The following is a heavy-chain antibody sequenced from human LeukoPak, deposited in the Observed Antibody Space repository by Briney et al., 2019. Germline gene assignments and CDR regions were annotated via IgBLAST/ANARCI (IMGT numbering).Heavy chain of an antibody. D-gene: IGHD5-24*01. CDR1: GFTFSRYG. J-gene: IGHJ4*02. Sequence: PGGSLRLSCADSGFTFSRYGMSRVRQAPGKGLEWVSATSGSGGSTYYADSVRGRFTISRDNSKNTLYLEMNSLRAEDTAVYYCAREGYSPRDGYNFNFDYWGQGTLVTVSS. V-gene: IGHV3-23*01. CDR2: TSGSGGST. CDR3: AREGYSPRDGYNFNFDY.